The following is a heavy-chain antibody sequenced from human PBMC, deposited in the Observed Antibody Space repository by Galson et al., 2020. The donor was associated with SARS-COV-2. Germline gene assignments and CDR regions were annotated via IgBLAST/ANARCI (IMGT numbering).Heavy chain of an antibody. CDR1: GGSISSYY. CDR2: IHYSGST. CDR3: ARDGRGYQLLSGAFDI. V-gene: IGHV4-59*01. D-gene: IGHD2-2*01. J-gene: IGHJ3*02. Sequence: ETSETLSLTCTVSGGSISSYYWSWIRQPPGKGLEWIGYIHYSGSTKYSPSLRSRVTISVDTSKNQLSLKLTSVTAADTGVYYCARDGRGYQLLSGAFDIWGRGTMVTVAS.